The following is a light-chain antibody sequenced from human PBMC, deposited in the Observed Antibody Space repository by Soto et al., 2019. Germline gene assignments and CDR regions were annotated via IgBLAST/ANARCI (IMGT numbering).Light chain of an antibody. CDR3: CSYAGRSTLL. J-gene: IGLJ3*02. CDR2: EGT. V-gene: IGLV2-23*01. CDR1: SGDVGSYNL. Sequence: QSVLTQPASVSGSPGQSITISCTGTSGDVGSYNLVSWYQQHPGKAPKLMIYEGTKRPSGVSNRFSGSKSGNRASLTISGLRAEDEGDYYCCSYAGRSTLLFGGGTKVTVL.